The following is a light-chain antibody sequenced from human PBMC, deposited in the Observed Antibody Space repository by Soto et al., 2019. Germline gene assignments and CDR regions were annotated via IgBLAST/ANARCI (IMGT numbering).Light chain of an antibody. CDR1: SSDVGGYNY. CDR3: CSYAGSYRLV. CDR2: DVS. V-gene: IGLV2-11*01. Sequence: QSVLTQPSSVSGSPGQSVTISCTGTSSDVGGYNYVSWYQQHPGKAPKLMIYDVSKRPSGVPDRFSGSKSGNTASLTISGLQAEDEADYYCCSYAGSYRLVFVGGTKLTVL. J-gene: IGLJ2*01.